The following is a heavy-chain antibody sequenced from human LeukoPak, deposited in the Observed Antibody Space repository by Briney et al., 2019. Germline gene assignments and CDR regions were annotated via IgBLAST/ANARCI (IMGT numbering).Heavy chain of an antibody. V-gene: IGHV3-30*18. Sequence: GRSMSPSCPASAFTFSSYGTHCVRQAASKWSEWVAVILYVGSNKNYADCVKGPFPIYSDNCRITLYLQMNSLRAEDTAVYYCAKGARITIFGVVSDYGMDVWGQGTTVTVSS. CDR3: AKGARITIFGVVSDYGMDV. CDR1: AFTFSSYG. CDR2: ILYVGSNK. D-gene: IGHD3-3*01. J-gene: IGHJ6*02.